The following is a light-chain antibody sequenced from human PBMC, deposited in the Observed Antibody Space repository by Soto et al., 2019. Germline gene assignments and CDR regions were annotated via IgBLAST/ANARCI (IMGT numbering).Light chain of an antibody. CDR3: QQYYDWPQP. Sequence: EIVMTQSPATLSVSPGESATLSCRASQSIGRNLAWYQQKPGQAPRLLIYGASTRASGIPVAFSGSGSGTEFTLSIISPQSEHIALYYCQQYYDWPQPFGPGTRVDIK. CDR1: QSIGRN. V-gene: IGKV3-15*01. J-gene: IGKJ3*01. CDR2: GAS.